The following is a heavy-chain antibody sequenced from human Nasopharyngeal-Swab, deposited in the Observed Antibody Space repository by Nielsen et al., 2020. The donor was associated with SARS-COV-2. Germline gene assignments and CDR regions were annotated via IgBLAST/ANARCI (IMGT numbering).Heavy chain of an antibody. J-gene: IGHJ3*02. V-gene: IGHV3-7*01. CDR1: GFTFSSHW. CDR2: IKQDGSEK. Sequence: GESLKISCAASGFTFSSHWMSWVRQAPGKGLEWVANIKQDGSEKYHVDSVKGRFTISRDNAENSLYLQMNSLRAEDTAVYYCARDLSMIVVLIGTPSAFDIWGQGTMVTVSS. D-gene: IGHD3-22*01. CDR3: ARDLSMIVVLIGTPSAFDI.